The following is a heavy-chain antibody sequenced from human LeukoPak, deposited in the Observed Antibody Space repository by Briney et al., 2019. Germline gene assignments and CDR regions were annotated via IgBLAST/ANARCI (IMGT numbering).Heavy chain of an antibody. D-gene: IGHD3-22*01. CDR3: ASSFGDYDSSGYYVVEYFQH. CDR2: INPSGGST. Sequence: ASVKVSCKASGGTFSSYAISWVRQAPGQGLEWMGIINPSGGSTSYAQKFQGRVTMTRDMSTSTAYMELSSLRSEDTAVYYCASSFGDYDSSGYYVVEYFQHWGQGTLVTVSS. J-gene: IGHJ1*01. V-gene: IGHV1-46*01. CDR1: GGTFSSYA.